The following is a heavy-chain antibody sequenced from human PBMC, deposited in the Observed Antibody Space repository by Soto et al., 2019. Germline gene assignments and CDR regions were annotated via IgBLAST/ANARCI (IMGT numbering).Heavy chain of an antibody. CDR1: GGTFSSYT. D-gene: IGHD1-1*01. Sequence: QVQLVQSGAEVKKPGSSVKVSCKASGGTFSSYTISWVRQAPGQGLEWMGRIIPVLGIANYAQKFQGRVTITADKSTSTAYMELSSLRSEDTAVYYCARDSDNWNDDYWGQGTLVTVSS. CDR2: IIPVLGIA. J-gene: IGHJ4*02. CDR3: ARDSDNWNDDY. V-gene: IGHV1-69*08.